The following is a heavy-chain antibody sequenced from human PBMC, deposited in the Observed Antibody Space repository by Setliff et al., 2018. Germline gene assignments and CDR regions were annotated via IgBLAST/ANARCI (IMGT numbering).Heavy chain of an antibody. CDR2: INNYNFNT. CDR1: GYTLTTYD. Sequence: ASVKVSCKASGYTLTTYDMHWVRQAPGQRLEWMGWINNYNFNTQYAQKFQGRVTVTTDTSTTTAYMELRSLRADDTAVYYCARINFYVSSGYYYAPELWGQGTTVTVSS. J-gene: IGHJ4*02. CDR3: ARINFYVSSGYYYAPEL. D-gene: IGHD3-22*01. V-gene: IGHV1-3*04.